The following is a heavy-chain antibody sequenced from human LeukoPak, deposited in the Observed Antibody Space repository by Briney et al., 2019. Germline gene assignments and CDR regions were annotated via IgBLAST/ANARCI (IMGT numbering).Heavy chain of an antibody. D-gene: IGHD6-19*01. CDR1: GGSISSSSYY. J-gene: IGHJ6*03. CDR3: ARGGQSYSSGWYYYYYMDV. Sequence: PSETLSLTCTVSGGSISSSSYYWGWIRQPPGKGREWIGSIYYSGSTYYNPSLKSRVTISVDTSKNQFSLRLSSVTAADTAVYYCARGGQSYSSGWYYYYYMDVWGKGTTVTVSS. V-gene: IGHV4-39*01. CDR2: IYYSGST.